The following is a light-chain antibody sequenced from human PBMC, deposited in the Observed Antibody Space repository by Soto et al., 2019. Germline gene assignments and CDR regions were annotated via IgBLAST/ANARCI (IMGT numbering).Light chain of an antibody. CDR1: QSIGSD. CDR3: QQYNNWPPWT. Sequence: EIVMTQSPATLSVSPGERATLSCSSSQSIGSDLAWYQQKPGQAPRLLIYGASSRATGIPDRFSGSGSGTEFTLTISSLQSEDFAVYYCQQYNNWPPWTFGQGTKVDIK. CDR2: GAS. V-gene: IGKV3D-15*01. J-gene: IGKJ1*01.